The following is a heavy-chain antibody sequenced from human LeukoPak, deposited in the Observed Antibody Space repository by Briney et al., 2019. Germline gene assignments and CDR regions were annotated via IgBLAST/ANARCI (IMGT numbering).Heavy chain of an antibody. J-gene: IGHJ4*02. CDR2: INHSGST. CDR3: ARGRGWFQKYFDY. Sequence: SEPLSLTCAAYGGSFSGYYWSWIRQPPGKGLEWIGEINHSGSTNYNPSLKSRVTISVDTSKNQFSLKLSSVTAADTAVYYCARGRGWFQKYFDYWGQGTLVTVSS. D-gene: IGHD6-19*01. CDR1: GGSFSGYY. V-gene: IGHV4-34*01.